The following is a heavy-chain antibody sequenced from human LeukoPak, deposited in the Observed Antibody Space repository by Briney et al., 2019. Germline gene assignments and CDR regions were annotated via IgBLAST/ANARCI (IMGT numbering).Heavy chain of an antibody. V-gene: IGHV3-48*03. Sequence: PGGSLRLSCAASGFVFSSYEMNWVRQAPGKGLEWVSYIGSSGTTIYYADSVKGRFTISRDNAKNSLYLQMNSLRAEDTAVYYCARVSGFDYWAREPWSPSPQ. J-gene: IGHJ4*02. CDR2: IGSSGTTI. D-gene: IGHD1-26*01. CDR1: GFVFSSYE. CDR3: ARVSGFDY.